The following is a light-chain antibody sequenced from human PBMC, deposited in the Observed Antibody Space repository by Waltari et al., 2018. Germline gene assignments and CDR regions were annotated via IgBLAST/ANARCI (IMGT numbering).Light chain of an antibody. Sequence: DIQMTQSPSSVSASVGARINITCRASQDIGNWLAWYQQKPGTAPKLLIYAASRLQRGVPAGFSGSGFGTDFTLTIVSLQPEEFATYFCQQANTFPPGVTFGGGTKVEI. J-gene: IGKJ4*01. CDR3: QQANTFPPGVT. V-gene: IGKV1D-12*01. CDR1: QDIGNW. CDR2: AAS.